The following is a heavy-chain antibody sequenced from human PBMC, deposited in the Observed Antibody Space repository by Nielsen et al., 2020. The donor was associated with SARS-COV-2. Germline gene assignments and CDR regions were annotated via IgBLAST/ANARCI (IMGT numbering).Heavy chain of an antibody. CDR3: ARDSSLTRLRGGSYYMDV. Sequence: WVRQAPGQGLEWMGGIIPIFGTANYAQKFQGRVTITADESTSTAYMELSSLRSEDTAVYYCARDSSLTRLRGGSYYMDVWGKGTTVTVSS. D-gene: IGHD3-10*01. CDR2: IIPIFGTA. J-gene: IGHJ6*03. V-gene: IGHV1-69*01.